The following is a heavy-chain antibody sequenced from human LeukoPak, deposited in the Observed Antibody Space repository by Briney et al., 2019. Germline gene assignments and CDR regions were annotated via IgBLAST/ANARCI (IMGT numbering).Heavy chain of an antibody. V-gene: IGHV1-69*05. Sequence: ASVKVSCKASGGTFSSYAISWVRQAPGQGLEWMGGIIPIFGTANYAQKFQGRVTITTDESTSTAYMELSSLRSEDTAVYYCAREGGLGSGWPPFDPWGQGTLVTVSS. CDR3: AREGGLGSGWPPFDP. CDR2: IIPIFGTA. CDR1: GGTFSSYA. J-gene: IGHJ5*02. D-gene: IGHD6-19*01.